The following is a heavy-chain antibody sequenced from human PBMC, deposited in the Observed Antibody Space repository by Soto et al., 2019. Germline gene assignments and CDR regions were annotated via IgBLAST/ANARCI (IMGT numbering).Heavy chain of an antibody. CDR1: GFTFSNYA. D-gene: IGHD2-2*01. CDR3: AKDRCYAWGSTSCYDWFDP. J-gene: IGHJ5*02. Sequence: GGSLRLSCAASGFTFSNYAMSWVRQAPGKGLEWVSAISGSGGTTYYAESVKGRFTISRDNSKNTLYLQMSSLRAEDTAVHYCAKDRCYAWGSTSCYDWFDPWGQGTLVTVSS. CDR2: ISGSGGTT. V-gene: IGHV3-23*01.